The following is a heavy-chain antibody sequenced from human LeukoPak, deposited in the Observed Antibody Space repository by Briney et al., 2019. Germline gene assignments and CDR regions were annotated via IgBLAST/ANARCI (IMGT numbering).Heavy chain of an antibody. V-gene: IGHV4-38-2*02. CDR3: ASLRKRGGAFDL. J-gene: IGHJ3*01. Sequence: SETLSLTCTVSGYSISSGYYWGWIRQPPGKGLEWIGSFYDSGNTYYNPSLKSRVTISVDTSKNQFSLSLRSVIAADTAVYYCASLRKRGGAFDLWGQGTVVTVSS. CDR2: FYDSGNT. CDR1: GYSISSGYY.